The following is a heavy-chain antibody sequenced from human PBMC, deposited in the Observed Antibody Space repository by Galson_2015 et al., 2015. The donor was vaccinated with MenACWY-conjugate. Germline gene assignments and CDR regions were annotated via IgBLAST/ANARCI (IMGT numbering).Heavy chain of an antibody. Sequence: QSSAQATKPGESLPIAFTCSGSNVNHYWVGWGRQMPGKRLEGMAIIYPGDSESRSSPSFQGQVTLSADKSISTAYLQWSRLKASDSAIYYCARQSYSTGWYGDYWGQGTLVTVSS. CDR1: GSNVNHYW. CDR3: ARQSYSTGWYGDY. V-gene: IGHV5-51*01. D-gene: IGHD6-19*01. CDR2: IYPGDSES. J-gene: IGHJ4*02.